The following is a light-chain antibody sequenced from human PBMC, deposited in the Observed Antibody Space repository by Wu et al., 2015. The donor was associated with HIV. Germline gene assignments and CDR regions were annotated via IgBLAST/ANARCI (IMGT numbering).Light chain of an antibody. Sequence: DVQMTQSPSTLSASVGDRVTITCRASQTISNWLAWYQQKPGKAPKLLIFKASNLESGVPSRFSGSGSETEFTLSISSLQPDDFATYYCQQYNSYSRSFGQGTTLGDQT. J-gene: IGKJ2*03. CDR3: QQYNSYSRS. V-gene: IGKV1-5*03. CDR1: QTISNW. CDR2: KAS.